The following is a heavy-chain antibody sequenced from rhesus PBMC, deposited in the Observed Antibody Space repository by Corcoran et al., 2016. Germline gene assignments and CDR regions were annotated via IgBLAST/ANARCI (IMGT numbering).Heavy chain of an antibody. Sequence: QVQLQESGPGLVKPSEPLSLPCAVSGYSLSRGYVWSWIRQPPGKGREWIGYIGGSSGSTNYNPSLKSRVTISKDTSKNQFSLKLSSVTAADTAVYYCARGRYSNYGWYFDYWGQGVLVTVSS. CDR2: IGGSSGST. CDR1: GYSLSRGYV. CDR3: ARGRYSNYGWYFDY. J-gene: IGHJ4*01. V-gene: IGHV4-127*01. D-gene: IGHD4-23*01.